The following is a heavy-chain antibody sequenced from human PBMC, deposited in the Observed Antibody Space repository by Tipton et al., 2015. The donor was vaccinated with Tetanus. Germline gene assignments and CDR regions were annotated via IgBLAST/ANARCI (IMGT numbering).Heavy chain of an antibody. V-gene: IGHV4-31*03. CDR1: GASINAGGYL. CDR2: IYYTGNT. J-gene: IGHJ5*02. D-gene: IGHD2-8*01. CDR3: ARRLIQNWFDP. Sequence: TLSLTCTVSGASINAGGYLWTWVRQYPGKGLEWIGYIYYTGNTYYNPSLKSRVTISVDTSENQFSLRLTSLTAADTAVYYCARRLIQNWFDPWGQGTLVTVSS.